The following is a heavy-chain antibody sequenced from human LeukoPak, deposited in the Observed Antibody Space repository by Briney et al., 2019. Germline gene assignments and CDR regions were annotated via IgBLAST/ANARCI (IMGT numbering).Heavy chain of an antibody. CDR1: GFTFSSYS. V-gene: IGHV3-21*01. Sequence: GGSLRLSCAASGFTFSSYSRNWVRQAPGKGLEWVSSISSSSSYIYYADSVKGRFTISRDNAKNSLYLQMNSLRAEDTAVYYCARDRGPYDILTGYAPGDYWGQGTLVTVSS. CDR2: ISSSSSYI. D-gene: IGHD3-9*01. CDR3: ARDRGPYDILTGYAPGDY. J-gene: IGHJ4*02.